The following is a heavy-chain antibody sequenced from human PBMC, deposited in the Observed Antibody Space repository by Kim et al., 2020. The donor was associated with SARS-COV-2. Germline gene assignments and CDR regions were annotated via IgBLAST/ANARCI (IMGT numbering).Heavy chain of an antibody. V-gene: IGHV1-69*02. CDR3: ASKVNIVVVPAAIYYYYGMDV. J-gene: IGHJ6*02. CDR1: GGTFSSYT. CDR2: IIPILGIA. D-gene: IGHD2-2*01. Sequence: SVKVSCKASGGTFSSYTISWVRQAPGQGLEWMGRIIPILGIANYAQKFQGRVTITAAKSTSTAYMELSSLRSEDTAVYYCASKVNIVVVPAAIYYYYGMDVWGPGTTVTLSS.